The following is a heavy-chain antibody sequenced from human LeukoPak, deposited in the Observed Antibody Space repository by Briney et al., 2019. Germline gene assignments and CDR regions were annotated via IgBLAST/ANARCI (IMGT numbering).Heavy chain of an antibody. V-gene: IGHV3-7*01. CDR3: AREAGGMTHYFYYYDY. CDR2: IKQDGSEK. J-gene: IGHJ4*02. Sequence: GGSLRLSCAASGFTFSSYWMSWVRQAPGKGLEWVANIKQDGSEKYYVDSVKGRFTISRDNAKNSLYLQMNSLRAEDTAVYYRAREAGGMTHYFYYYDYWGQGTLVTVSS. D-gene: IGHD2/OR15-2a*01. CDR1: GFTFSSYW.